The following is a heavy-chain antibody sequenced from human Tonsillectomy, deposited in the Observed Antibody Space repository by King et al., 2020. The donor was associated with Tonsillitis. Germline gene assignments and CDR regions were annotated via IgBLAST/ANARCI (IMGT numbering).Heavy chain of an antibody. CDR3: ASACSGSFASRFDY. CDR2: INPNSGGT. V-gene: IGHV1-2*02. Sequence: QLVQSGAEVKKPGASVKVSCKASGYTFTGYYMHWVRQAPGQGLEWMGWINPNSGGTKYAQKFQGRVTMTGDTSISTAYMEVSRLRSDDTAMYYCASACSGSFASRFDYWGQGTLVTVSS. D-gene: IGHD1-26*01. J-gene: IGHJ4*02. CDR1: GYTFTGYY.